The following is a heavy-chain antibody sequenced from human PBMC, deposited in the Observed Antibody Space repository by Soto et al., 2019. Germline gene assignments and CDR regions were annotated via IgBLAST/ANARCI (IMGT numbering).Heavy chain of an antibody. CDR2: IYYSGYT. D-gene: IGHD5-18*01. V-gene: IGHV4-31*03. J-gene: IGHJ4*02. CDR3: ARGRIQLWIFDS. CDR1: GGSISSGDYY. Sequence: QVQLQESGPGLVKPSQTLSLTCTVSGGSISSGDYYWSWIRQYPGKGLEWIGYIYYSGYTYNNPSLESRVSVSLDTSKNQFSLNLNSVTAADAAVYYCARGRIQLWIFDSWGQGTLVTVSS.